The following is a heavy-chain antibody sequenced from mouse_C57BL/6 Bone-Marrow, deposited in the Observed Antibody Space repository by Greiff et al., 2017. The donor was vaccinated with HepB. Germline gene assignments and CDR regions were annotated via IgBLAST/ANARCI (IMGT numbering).Heavy chain of an antibody. CDR3: ARRGYYYARDY. CDR1: GFTFSSYG. J-gene: IGHJ4*01. Sequence: EVMLVESGGDLVKPGGSLKLSCAASGFTFSSYGMSWVRQTPDKRLEWVATISSGGSYTYYPDSVKGRFTISRDNAKNTLYLQMSSLKSEDTAMYYCARRGYYYARDYWGQGTSVTVSS. V-gene: IGHV5-6*02. CDR2: ISSGGSYT.